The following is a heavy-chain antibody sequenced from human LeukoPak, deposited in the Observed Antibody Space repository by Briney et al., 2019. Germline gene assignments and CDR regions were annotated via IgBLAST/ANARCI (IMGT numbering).Heavy chain of an antibody. CDR2: INTNTGNP. Sequence: GASVKVCCKASGYTFTSYAMNVVRQAPGQGLEWMGWINTNTGNPTYAQGFTGRFVFSLDTSVSTAYLQISSLKAEDTAVYYCARESGRWLQLHAFDIWGQGTMVTVSS. CDR3: ARESGRWLQLHAFDI. CDR1: GYTFTSYA. J-gene: IGHJ3*02. D-gene: IGHD5-24*01. V-gene: IGHV7-4-1*02.